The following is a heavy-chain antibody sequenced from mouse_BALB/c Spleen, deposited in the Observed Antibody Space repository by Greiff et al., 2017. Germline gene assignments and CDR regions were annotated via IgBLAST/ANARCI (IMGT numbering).Heavy chain of an antibody. CDR3: ARSRSTGAMDY. D-gene: IGHD2-1*01. J-gene: IGHJ4*01. Sequence: VQLQQSGAELVRPGTSVKVSCKASGYAFTNYLIEWVKQRPGQGLEWIGVINPGSGGTNYNEKFKGKATLTADKSSSTAYMQLSSLTSDDSAVYFCARSRSTGAMDYWGQGTSVTVSS. V-gene: IGHV1-54*01. CDR1: GYAFTNYL. CDR2: INPGSGGT.